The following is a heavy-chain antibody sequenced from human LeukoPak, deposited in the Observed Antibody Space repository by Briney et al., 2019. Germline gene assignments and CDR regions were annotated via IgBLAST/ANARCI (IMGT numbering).Heavy chain of an antibody. CDR3: ARDGDYGSGSYYRAFDY. CDR1: GGSISSSNW. V-gene: IGHV4-4*02. Sequence: SETLSLTCAVSGGSISSSNWWSWVRQPPGKGLEWIGEIYHSGSTNYNPSLKSRVTISLDKSKNQFSLQLSSVTAADTAVYYCARDGDYGSGSYYRAFDYWGQGTLVTVSS. D-gene: IGHD3-10*01. J-gene: IGHJ4*02. CDR2: IYHSGST.